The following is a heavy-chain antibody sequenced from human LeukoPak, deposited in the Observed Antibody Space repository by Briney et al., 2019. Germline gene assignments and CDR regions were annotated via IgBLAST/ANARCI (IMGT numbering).Heavy chain of an antibody. CDR3: ASLLVGSGSYLS. CDR1: GYTFTDYY. D-gene: IGHD3-10*01. Sequence: ASVKVSCKASGYTFTDYYMHWVRQAPGQGLEWMGWINPNSGGTNYAQKFQGRVTMTRDTSISTAYMELSRLRSDDTAVYYCASLLVGSGSYLSWGQGTLATVSS. J-gene: IGHJ4*02. V-gene: IGHV1-2*02. CDR2: INPNSGGT.